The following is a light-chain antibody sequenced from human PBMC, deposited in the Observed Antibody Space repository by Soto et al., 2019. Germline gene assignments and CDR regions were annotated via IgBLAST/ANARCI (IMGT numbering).Light chain of an antibody. Sequence: DIQMTQSPSSLSASVGDRVTITCRASQTISSYLNWYQQKPGKAPKLLIYAASSLQSGVPSRFSGSGSGTEFTLTISSLQPEDFATYYCQQSHSIPYTFGQGPKLEIK. V-gene: IGKV1-39*01. CDR3: QQSHSIPYT. CDR1: QTISSY. J-gene: IGKJ2*01. CDR2: AAS.